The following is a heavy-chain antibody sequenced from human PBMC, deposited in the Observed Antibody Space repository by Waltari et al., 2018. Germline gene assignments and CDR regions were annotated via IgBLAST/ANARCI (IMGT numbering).Heavy chain of an antibody. CDR3: AKDKTSSGWKYFGD. Sequence: VQLVESGGGLVQPGRSLRLSCVASGFIFDDYAMHWVRRAPGKGLELVSGISWNGDDIGYADSVRGRFTTSRDNANALYLQMNSLRADDTAFYYCAKDKTSSGWKYFGDWGPGTLVTVSS. CDR1: GFIFDDYA. CDR2: ISWNGDDI. D-gene: IGHD6-19*01. V-gene: IGHV3-9*01. J-gene: IGHJ4*02.